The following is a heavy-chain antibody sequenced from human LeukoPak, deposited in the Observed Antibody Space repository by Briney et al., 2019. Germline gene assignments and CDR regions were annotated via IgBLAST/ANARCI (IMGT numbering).Heavy chain of an antibody. D-gene: IGHD6-6*01. J-gene: IGHJ4*02. V-gene: IGHV1-3*01. CDR2: INAGNGNT. CDR1: GYTFTSYA. CDR3: ARWSSSSRYYFDY. Sequence: ASVKVSCKASGYTFTSYAMHWVRQAPGQRLEWMGWINAGNGNTKYSQKFQGRVTITRDTSASTAYMELSSLRSEDTAVYYCARWSSSSRYYFDYWGQGTLVTVSS.